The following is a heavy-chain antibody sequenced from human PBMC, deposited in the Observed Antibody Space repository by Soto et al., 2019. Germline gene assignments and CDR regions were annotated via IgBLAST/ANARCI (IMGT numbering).Heavy chain of an antibody. J-gene: IGHJ6*02. V-gene: IGHV1-69*13. Sequence: SVKVSCKASGGTFSSYAISWVRQAPGQGLEWMGGIIPIFGTANYAQKFQGRVTITADESTSTAYMELSSLRSEDTAVYYCARARYSSGWYWNNYYYGMDVWGQGTTVTVSS. CDR1: GGTFSSYA. CDR2: IIPIFGTA. D-gene: IGHD6-19*01. CDR3: ARARYSSGWYWNNYYYGMDV.